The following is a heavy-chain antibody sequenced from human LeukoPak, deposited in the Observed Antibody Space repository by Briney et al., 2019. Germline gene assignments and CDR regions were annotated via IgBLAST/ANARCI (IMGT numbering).Heavy chain of an antibody. J-gene: IGHJ4*02. Sequence: SETLSLTCTVSGGSISSYYWSWIRQPPGKGLEWIGYIYYSGSTNYNPSLKSRVTISVDTSKNQFSLKLSSVTAADTAVYYCARRMVRGVIIGGLDYWGQGTLVTVSS. D-gene: IGHD3-10*01. V-gene: IGHV4-59*12. CDR2: IYYSGST. CDR1: GGSISSYY. CDR3: ARRMVRGVIIGGLDY.